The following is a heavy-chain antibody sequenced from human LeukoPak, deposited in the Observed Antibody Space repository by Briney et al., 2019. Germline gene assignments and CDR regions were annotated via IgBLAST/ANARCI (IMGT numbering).Heavy chain of an antibody. CDR1: GFTFSGSP. CDR3: TQSNY. J-gene: IGHJ4*02. CDR2: IRSKADNYAT. Sequence: GGSLRLSCAASGFTFSGSPILWVRQASGKGLEWVGRIRSKADNYATAYAASVQGRCTISRDDSKNTAYLQLNSLKTEDTAVYYCTQSNYWGQGALVTVSP. V-gene: IGHV3-73*01.